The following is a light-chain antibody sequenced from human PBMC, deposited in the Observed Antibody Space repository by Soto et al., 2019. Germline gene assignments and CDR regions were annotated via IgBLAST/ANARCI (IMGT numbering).Light chain of an antibody. CDR2: GAS. V-gene: IGKV3-15*01. CDR1: QTFARN. CDR3: QQYHNWTPQYT. J-gene: IGKJ2*01. Sequence: EIVMTQSPASLSASPGDGATISCRASQTFARNLAWYQQKPGQGPRLLIHGASTRAAGVPARFSGSGSGTDFDLTISILQSEDFAVYYCQQYHNWTPQYTFGQGTKLQIK.